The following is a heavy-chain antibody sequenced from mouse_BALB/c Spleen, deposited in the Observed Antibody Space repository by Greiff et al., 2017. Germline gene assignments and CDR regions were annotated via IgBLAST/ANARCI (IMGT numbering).Heavy chain of an antibody. CDR3: ARKSMVTTGGGGYYAMDY. CDR2: IWSGGST. CDR1: GFSLTSYG. J-gene: IGHJ4*01. D-gene: IGHD2-2*01. Sequence: VKLMESGPGLVQPSQSLSITCTVSGFSLTSYGVHWVRQSPGKGLEWLGVIWSGGSTDYNAAFISRLSISKDNSKSQVFFKMNSLQANDTAIYYCARKSMVTTGGGGYYAMDYWGQGTAVTVSS. V-gene: IGHV2-2*02.